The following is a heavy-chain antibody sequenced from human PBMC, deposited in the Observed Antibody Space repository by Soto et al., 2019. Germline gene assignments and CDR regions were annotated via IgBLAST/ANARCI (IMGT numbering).Heavy chain of an antibody. V-gene: IGHV4-34*01. CDR1: GGSFSGYY. Sequence: SETLSLTCAVYGGSFSGYYWSWIRQPPGKGLEWIGEINHSGSTNYNPSLKSRVTISVDTSKNQFSLKLSSVTAADTAVYYCATFSGSSPSPFDYWGQGTLVTVSS. D-gene: IGHD3-10*01. CDR2: INHSGST. J-gene: IGHJ4*02. CDR3: ATFSGSSPSPFDY.